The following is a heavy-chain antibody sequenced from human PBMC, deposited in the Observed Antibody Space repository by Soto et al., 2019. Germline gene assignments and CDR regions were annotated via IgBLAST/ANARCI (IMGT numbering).Heavy chain of an antibody. J-gene: IGHJ5*02. CDR3: ARDGGCSGGSCFEGWFVP. D-gene: IGHD2-15*01. V-gene: IGHV3-21*01. CDR2: ISSSSSYI. Sequence: EVQLVESGGGLVKPGGSLRLSCAASGFTFSSYSMNWVRQAPGKGLEWVSSISSSSSYIYYADSVKGRFTISRDNAKNSLYMQMNCLRAEDTAVYYCARDGGCSGGSCFEGWFVPWGQGTLDTVSS. CDR1: GFTFSSYS.